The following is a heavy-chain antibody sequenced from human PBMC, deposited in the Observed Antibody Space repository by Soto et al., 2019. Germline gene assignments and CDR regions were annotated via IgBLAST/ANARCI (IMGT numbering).Heavy chain of an antibody. V-gene: IGHV4-34*01. Sequence: PSETLSLTCGVNGGSFSGYYWTWIRQSPGKGLEWIGEIDQSGSTDYNPSLKSRLTISVDTAERQFSLNLTSVTAADTGIYFCARGSGVPIDYWGQGILVTVSS. D-gene: IGHD3-10*01. J-gene: IGHJ4*02. CDR1: GGSFSGYY. CDR3: ARGSGVPIDY. CDR2: IDQSGST.